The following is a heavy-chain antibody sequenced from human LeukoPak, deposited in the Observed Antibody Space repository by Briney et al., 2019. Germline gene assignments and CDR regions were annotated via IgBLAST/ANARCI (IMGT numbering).Heavy chain of an antibody. D-gene: IGHD6-13*01. J-gene: IGHJ4*02. V-gene: IGHV4-34*01. CDR2: INHSGST. CDR1: GGSFSGYY. CDR3: ARGPSWRYSTKYYFDY. Sequence: PSETLSLTCAVYGGSFSGYYWSWIRQPPGKGLEWIGEINHSGSTNYNPSLKSRVTISVDTSKNQSSLKLSSVTAADTAVYYCARGPSWRYSTKYYFDYWGQGTLVTVSS.